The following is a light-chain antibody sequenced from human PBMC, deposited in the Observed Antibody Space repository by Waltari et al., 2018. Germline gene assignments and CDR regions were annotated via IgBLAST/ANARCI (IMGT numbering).Light chain of an antibody. V-gene: IGKV3-20*01. CDR3: QQYGGSPRT. J-gene: IGKJ2*01. Sequence: EIVLTQSPGTLSLSPGERATLSSRASQSISSSYLAWYQQKPGQAPRLLIYGASIRATGIPDRFSGSGSGTDFTLTISRLEPEDFAVYYCQQYGGSPRTFGQGTKLEIK. CDR1: QSISSSY. CDR2: GAS.